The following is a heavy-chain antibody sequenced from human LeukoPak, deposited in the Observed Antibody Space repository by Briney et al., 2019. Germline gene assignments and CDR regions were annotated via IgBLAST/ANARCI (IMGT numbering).Heavy chain of an antibody. Sequence: PGESPRLSCAASGFTFSRYSMHWVRQTPGKGLQWVSSISTSGSYTYYEDSLKGRFTISRDNAKQSLYLQMDSLRAEDTAVYYCARDWFGDFWGQGILVIVSS. V-gene: IGHV3-21*01. CDR1: GFTFSRYS. CDR3: ARDWFGDF. J-gene: IGHJ4*02. D-gene: IGHD3-16*01. CDR2: ISTSGSYT.